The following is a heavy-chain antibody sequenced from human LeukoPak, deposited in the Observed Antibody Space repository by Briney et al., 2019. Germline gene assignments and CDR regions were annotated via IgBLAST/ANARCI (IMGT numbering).Heavy chain of an antibody. CDR3: AKSAQYSSAWFTGCFDY. J-gene: IGHJ4*02. CDR1: GYTFSDYY. Sequence: ASVKVSCKASGYTFSDYYMHWVRPAPGQGLEWMGWINPNSGDTHYAQMFQGRVTMTRDTSINAAYMELRRVRSDDTAVYYCAKSAQYSSAWFTGCFDYWGQGSLVTVSS. D-gene: IGHD4-11*01. CDR2: INPNSGDT. V-gene: IGHV1-2*02.